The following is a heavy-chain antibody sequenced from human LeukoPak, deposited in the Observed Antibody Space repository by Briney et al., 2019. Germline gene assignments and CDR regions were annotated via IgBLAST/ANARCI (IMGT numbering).Heavy chain of an antibody. Sequence: GGSLRLSCAASGFTFSSYSMNWVRQAPGKGLEWVSFISTSSIYIYYADSVKGRFTISRDNAKNSLYLQMNSLKAEDTAVYYCVRVDSSGYGLHWGLDYWGQGTLVTVSS. CDR1: GFTFSSYS. J-gene: IGHJ4*02. CDR2: ISTSSIYI. V-gene: IGHV3-21*01. CDR3: VRVDSSGYGLHWGLDY. D-gene: IGHD3-22*01.